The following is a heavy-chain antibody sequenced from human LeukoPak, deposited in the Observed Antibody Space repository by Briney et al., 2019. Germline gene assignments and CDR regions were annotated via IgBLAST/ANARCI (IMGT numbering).Heavy chain of an antibody. CDR3: TTPKDYGSGSIDY. CDR1: GFTFSSYA. CDR2: IKSKTDGGTT. V-gene: IGHV3-15*01. Sequence: GGSLRLSCAASGFTFSSYAMSWVRQAPGKGLEWVGRIKSKTDGGTTDYAAPVKGRFTISRDDSKNTLYLQMNSLKTEDTAVYYCTTPKDYGSGSIDYWGQGTLVTVSS. J-gene: IGHJ4*02. D-gene: IGHD3-10*01.